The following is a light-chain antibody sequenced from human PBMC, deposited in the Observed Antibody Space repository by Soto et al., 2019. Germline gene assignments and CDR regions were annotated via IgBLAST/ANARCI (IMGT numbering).Light chain of an antibody. V-gene: IGKV3-11*01. Sequence: EIVLTQSPATLSLSPGERATLSCRASQSVSSYLAWYQQKPGQAPRLLIYDASNRATGIPARFSGSGSGTDFTLTSSSLEPEDVAVYYCQQRSNWPRSTFGGGTKVEIK. CDR3: QQRSNWPRST. CDR1: QSVSSY. J-gene: IGKJ4*01. CDR2: DAS.